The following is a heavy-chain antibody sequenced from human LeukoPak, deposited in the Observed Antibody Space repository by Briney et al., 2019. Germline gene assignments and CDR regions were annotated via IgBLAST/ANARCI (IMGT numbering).Heavy chain of an antibody. V-gene: IGHV6-1*01. CDR2: TYYRSKWYN. CDR1: GDSVSSNSAA. CDR3: ARGEPYYYDSSGYPQKYYFDY. D-gene: IGHD3-22*01. Sequence: PSQTLSLTCAISGDSVSSNSAAWNWIRQSPSRGLEWLGRTYYRSKWYNDYAVSVKSRITINPDTSKNQFSLQLNSVTPEDTAVYYCARGEPYYYDSSGYPQKYYFDYWGQGTLVTVSS. J-gene: IGHJ4*02.